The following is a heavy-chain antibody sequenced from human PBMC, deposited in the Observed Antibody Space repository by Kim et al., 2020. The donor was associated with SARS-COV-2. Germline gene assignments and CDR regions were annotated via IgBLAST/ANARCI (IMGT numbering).Heavy chain of an antibody. CDR3: ARHEGSTIFGVIINLEKNWFDP. V-gene: IGHV4-39*01. CDR1: GVSITNSPYY. D-gene: IGHD3-3*01. Sequence: SETLSLTCTVHGVSITNSPYYWGWIRQPPGKGLEWLGNIYFSGSTHYNSSLKSRITISVDTSKNQLSLRLTSVTAADTALYYCARHEGSTIFGVIINLEKNWFDPWGQGTLVTVSS. CDR2: IYFSGST. J-gene: IGHJ5*02.